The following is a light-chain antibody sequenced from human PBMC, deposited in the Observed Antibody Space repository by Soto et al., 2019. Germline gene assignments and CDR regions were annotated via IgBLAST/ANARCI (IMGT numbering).Light chain of an antibody. CDR2: DAS. Sequence: IVLTQSPATLSLSAGERATLSCRASQSISTYLAWYQQRPGQAPRLLIYDASNRATGIPARFSGSGSGTDFTLSISSLEPEDFAVYYCQQRHTWPLTFGGGTKVEIK. V-gene: IGKV3-11*01. CDR1: QSISTY. CDR3: QQRHTWPLT. J-gene: IGKJ4*01.